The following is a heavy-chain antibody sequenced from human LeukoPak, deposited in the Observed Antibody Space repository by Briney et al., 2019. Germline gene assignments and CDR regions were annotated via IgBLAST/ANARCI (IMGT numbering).Heavy chain of an antibody. D-gene: IGHD6-19*01. J-gene: IGHJ4*02. Sequence: ETLSLTCTVSGGSISSYYWSWIRQPPGKGLEWIGYIYYSGSTNYNPSLKSRVTISVDTSKNQFPLKLSSVTAADTAVYYCARAVAGSSDYFDYWGQGTLVTVSS. CDR3: ARAVAGSSDYFDY. CDR1: GGSISSYY. V-gene: IGHV4-59*01. CDR2: IYYSGST.